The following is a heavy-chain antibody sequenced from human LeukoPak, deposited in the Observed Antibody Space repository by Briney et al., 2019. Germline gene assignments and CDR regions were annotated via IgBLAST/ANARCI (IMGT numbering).Heavy chain of an antibody. CDR1: GYTFTSYD. Sequence: ASVKVSCKASGYTFTSYDINWVRQATGQGLEWMGWMNPNSGNTGYAQKFQGRVTITRNTSISTAYMELRSLRSDDTAVYYCATGVDSSGYDFDYWGQGTLSPSPQ. CDR2: MNPNSGNT. CDR3: ATGVDSSGYDFDY. D-gene: IGHD3-22*01. J-gene: IGHJ4*02. V-gene: IGHV1-8*03.